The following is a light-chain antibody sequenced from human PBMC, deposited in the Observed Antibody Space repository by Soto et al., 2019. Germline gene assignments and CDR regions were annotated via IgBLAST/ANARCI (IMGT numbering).Light chain of an antibody. Sequence: QSALPQPASVSGSPGQSITISCTGSSSDTGAYNYVSWFQQYPGKAPKLIISEVSNRPSGVSNRFSGSKSGTAASLTISGLQTEDGADYFCFSFTTDWTHVFGTGTKVTVL. CDR3: FSFTTDWTHV. CDR1: SSDTGAYNY. CDR2: EVS. J-gene: IGLJ1*01. V-gene: IGLV2-14*01.